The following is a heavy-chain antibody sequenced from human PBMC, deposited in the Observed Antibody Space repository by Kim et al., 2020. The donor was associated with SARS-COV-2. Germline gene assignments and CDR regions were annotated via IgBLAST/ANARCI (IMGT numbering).Heavy chain of an antibody. CDR2: ISRSGDST. J-gene: IGHJ4*02. Sequence: GGSLRLSCAASGFTINSYAMIWVRQAPGKGLEWVSGISRSGDSTYYADSVKGRFTISRDDSKNTLHLQMNSLRAEDTAVYYCTKDQYCTSSRCPFDYWGQGTLVTVSS. V-gene: IGHV3-23*01. CDR3: TKDQYCTSSRCPFDY. CDR1: GFTINSYA. D-gene: IGHD2-2*01.